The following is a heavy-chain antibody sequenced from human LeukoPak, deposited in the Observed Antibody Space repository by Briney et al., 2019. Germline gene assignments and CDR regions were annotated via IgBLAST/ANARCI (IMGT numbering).Heavy chain of an antibody. V-gene: IGHV3-30-3*01. Sequence: GGSLRLSCAASGFSFSSSDMHWVRQAPGKGLEWVAVIGYDGNYKNYADSVKGRFTISRDSSKNTLYLQMNSLRPEDTAVYYCARVAQWPTPLDHWGQGTLVTVSS. CDR2: IGYDGNYK. D-gene: IGHD6-19*01. CDR3: ARVAQWPTPLDH. CDR1: GFSFSSSD. J-gene: IGHJ5*02.